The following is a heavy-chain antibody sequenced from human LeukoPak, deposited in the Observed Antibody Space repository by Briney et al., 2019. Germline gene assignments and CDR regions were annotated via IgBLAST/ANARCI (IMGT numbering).Heavy chain of an antibody. CDR1: GGSISSYY. Sequence: KASETLSLTCTVSGGSISSYYWGWIRQPPGKGLEWVGYIYYSGGTIYNPSLKSRVTISVDTSKNQFSLRLSSVTAADAAVYHCARLVATGIYYYYYMDVWGKGTTVTVSS. CDR3: ARLVATGIYYYYYMDV. J-gene: IGHJ6*03. V-gene: IGHV4-59*01. D-gene: IGHD7-27*01. CDR2: IYYSGGT.